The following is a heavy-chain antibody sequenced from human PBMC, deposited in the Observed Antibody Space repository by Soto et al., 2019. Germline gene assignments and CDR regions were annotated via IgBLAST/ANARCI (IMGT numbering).Heavy chain of an antibody. CDR2: IIPILGIA. Sequence: QVQLVQSGAEVKKPGSSVKVSCKASGGTFSSYTISWVRQAPGQGLEWMGRIIPILGIANYAQKFQGRVTITADKSTSTAYMELSSLRSEDTAVYYCARDLRGSGGSCYYFDYWGQGTLVTVSS. CDR1: GGTFSSYT. J-gene: IGHJ4*02. V-gene: IGHV1-69*08. CDR3: ARDLRGSGGSCYYFDY. D-gene: IGHD2-15*01.